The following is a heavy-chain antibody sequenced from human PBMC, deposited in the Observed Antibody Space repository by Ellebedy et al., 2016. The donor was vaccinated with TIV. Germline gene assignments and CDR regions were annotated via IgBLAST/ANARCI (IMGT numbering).Heavy chain of an antibody. Sequence: GGSLRLXXAASALTFSAYGMHRVRQAPGKGLEWVALISFDGSSKYYADSVKGRFTISRDNSKNTLYLHMNSLRAEDTAVYYCATHYDTSGYYYGYWGQGTLLTVSS. CDR2: ISFDGSSK. V-gene: IGHV3-30*03. D-gene: IGHD3-22*01. CDR1: ALTFSAYG. J-gene: IGHJ4*02. CDR3: ATHYDTSGYYYGY.